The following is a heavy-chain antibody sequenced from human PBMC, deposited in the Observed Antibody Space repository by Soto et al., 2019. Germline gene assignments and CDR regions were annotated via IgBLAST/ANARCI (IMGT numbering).Heavy chain of an antibody. D-gene: IGHD3-22*01. CDR3: ARGGLDYYDSSGYSPDY. CDR1: GFTFSSYW. V-gene: IGHV3-74*01. Sequence: PGGSLRLSCAASGFTFSSYWMHWVRQAPGKGLVWVSRINSDGSSTSYADSVKGRFTISRDNAKNTLYLQMNSLRAEDTAVYYCARGGLDYYDSSGYSPDYWGQGTLVTVSS. J-gene: IGHJ4*02. CDR2: INSDGSST.